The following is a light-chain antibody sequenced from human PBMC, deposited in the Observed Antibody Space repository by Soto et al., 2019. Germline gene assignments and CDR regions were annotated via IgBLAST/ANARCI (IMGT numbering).Light chain of an antibody. CDR3: SSYTSSSTYV. CDR1: SIDVGGSNY. J-gene: IGLJ1*01. CDR2: EVS. V-gene: IGLV2-14*01. Sequence: QSVLTQPASLSGSPGQSSTISCTGASIDVGGSNYVSWYQQHPGKAPKLMIYEVSHRPSGVSNRFSGSQSGNTASLTISGLQAEDEADYYCSSYTSSSTYVFGAGTKVTVL.